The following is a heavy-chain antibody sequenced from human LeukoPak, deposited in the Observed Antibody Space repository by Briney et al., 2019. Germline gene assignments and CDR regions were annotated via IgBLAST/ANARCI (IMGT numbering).Heavy chain of an antibody. Sequence: SETLSLTCTVSVGSISSGSYYWSWIRPPAGKGLEWIGRIYTSGSTNYNPSLKSRVTISVDTSKNQFSLKLSSVTAADTAVYYCAREGDDIVVVPAYYMDVWGKGTTVTVSS. D-gene: IGHD2-2*01. CDR1: VGSISSGSYY. CDR3: AREGDDIVVVPAYYMDV. J-gene: IGHJ6*03. V-gene: IGHV4-61*02. CDR2: IYTSGST.